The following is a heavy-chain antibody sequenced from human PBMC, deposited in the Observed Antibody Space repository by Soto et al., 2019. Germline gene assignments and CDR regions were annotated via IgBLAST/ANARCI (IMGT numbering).Heavy chain of an antibody. J-gene: IGHJ6*02. V-gene: IGHV3-30-3*01. CDR2: ISYDGSNK. D-gene: IGHD2-15*01. Sequence: PGGSLRLSCAASGFTFRIYAMHWIRQAPGKGLECVAVISYDGSNKFYRDYVKGRFNISRDNSKNTLYLQINSLRYEDTAVYYCARGDREDIAVVIGARPGEYGVDVWGQGTTVTVSS. CDR3: ARGDREDIAVVIGARPGEYGVDV. CDR1: GFTFRIYA.